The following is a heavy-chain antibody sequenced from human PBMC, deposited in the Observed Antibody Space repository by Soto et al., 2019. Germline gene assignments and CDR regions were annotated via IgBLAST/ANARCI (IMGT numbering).Heavy chain of an antibody. CDR3: ASGQLPPLQLVRVDYYGMDV. J-gene: IGHJ6*02. D-gene: IGHD1-26*01. Sequence: QVQLVQSGAEVKKPGSSVKVSCKASGGTFSSYTISWVRQAPGQELEWMGRIIPILGIANYAQKFQGRVTITADKSTSTAYRERSSLTSEDTAVYYCASGQLPPLQLVRVDYYGMDVWGQGTTVTVSS. CDR1: GGTFSSYT. V-gene: IGHV1-69*02. CDR2: IIPILGIA.